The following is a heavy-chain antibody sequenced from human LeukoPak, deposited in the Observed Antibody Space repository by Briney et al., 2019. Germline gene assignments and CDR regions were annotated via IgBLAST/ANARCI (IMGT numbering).Heavy chain of an antibody. V-gene: IGHV1-2*04. CDR1: GYTFTGYY. CDR3: ARGSIRYFDWFQYDAFDI. CDR2: INPNSGGT. J-gene: IGHJ3*02. D-gene: IGHD3-9*01. Sequence: ASVKVSCKASGYTFTGYYMHWVRQAPGQGLEWMGWINPNSGGTNYAQKFQGWVTMTRDTSISTAYMELSRLRSDDTAVYYCARGSIRYFDWFQYDAFDIWGQGTMVTVSS.